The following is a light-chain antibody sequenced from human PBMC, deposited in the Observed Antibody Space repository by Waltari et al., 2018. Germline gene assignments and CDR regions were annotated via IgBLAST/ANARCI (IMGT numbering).Light chain of an antibody. CDR1: TSNIGSHA. CDR3: ATWDDTLSGPRV. CDR2: MNY. V-gene: IGLV1-47*01. J-gene: IGLJ3*02. Sequence: QAVLTQPPSVSGTPGQRVTISCSGTTSNIGSHAGYWYQQLPGTAPKLLIYMNYQRPSGVPTRFSGSRSGTSASLAISGLQSEDEADYYCATWDDTLSGPRVFGGGTRLTVL.